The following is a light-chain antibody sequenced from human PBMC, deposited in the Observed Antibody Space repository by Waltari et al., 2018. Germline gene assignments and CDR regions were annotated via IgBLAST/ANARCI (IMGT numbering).Light chain of an antibody. CDR3: QQYNNWSFT. Sequence: EVVLTQSPATLSLSPGERATLSCRASESVHSYLAWYQQKPGQAPRLLIYGASTRATGIPARFSGSGSGTEFTLTISSLQSEDFAVYYCQQYNNWSFTFGPGTKVDIK. V-gene: IGKV3-15*01. J-gene: IGKJ3*01. CDR1: ESVHSY. CDR2: GAS.